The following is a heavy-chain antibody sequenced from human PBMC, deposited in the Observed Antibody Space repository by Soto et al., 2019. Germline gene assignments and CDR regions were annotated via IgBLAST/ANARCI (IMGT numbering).Heavy chain of an antibody. D-gene: IGHD2-2*01. Sequence: SETLSLTCTVSGDSISSGDYYWSWIRQPPGKGLEWIGYIYYSGSTYYNPSLKSRITISVDTSKNQFSLKLSSVTAADTAVYYCARGYCISTTCSHFDYWGQGTPVTVSS. V-gene: IGHV4-30-4*01. CDR1: GDSISSGDYY. J-gene: IGHJ4*02. CDR3: ARGYCISTTCSHFDY. CDR2: IYYSGST.